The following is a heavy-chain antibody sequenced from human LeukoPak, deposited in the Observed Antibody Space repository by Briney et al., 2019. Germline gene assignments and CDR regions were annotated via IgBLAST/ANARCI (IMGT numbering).Heavy chain of an antibody. CDR2: IISSNSYT. CDR1: GFTFSSYS. J-gene: IGHJ5*01. CDR3: VKDGSGSRGGTNWLDS. V-gene: IGHV3-21*06. Sequence: GGSLRLSCAASGFTFSSYSMCWVRRVPGKGREWVSCIISSNSYTPYADPVKGRFTISRDNGHNSLYLQMNSLRAEDTAMYYCVKDGSGSRGGTNWLDSWGQGTLVTVSS. D-gene: IGHD3-22*01.